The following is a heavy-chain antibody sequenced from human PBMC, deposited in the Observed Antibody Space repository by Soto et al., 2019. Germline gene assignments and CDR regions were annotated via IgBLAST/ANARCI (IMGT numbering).Heavy chain of an antibody. CDR1: GYTFTSYS. J-gene: IGHJ5*02. Sequence: ASVKVSCKASGYTFTSYSISWVRQAPGQGLEWMGWINVYNGNTKYAQKFQGRVTMTTDTSTSTVYMELRSLSSDDTAVYYCARGSNWNSNCFDPWGQGTLVTVSS. CDR2: INVYNGNT. CDR3: ARGSNWNSNCFDP. D-gene: IGHD1-1*01. V-gene: IGHV1-18*01.